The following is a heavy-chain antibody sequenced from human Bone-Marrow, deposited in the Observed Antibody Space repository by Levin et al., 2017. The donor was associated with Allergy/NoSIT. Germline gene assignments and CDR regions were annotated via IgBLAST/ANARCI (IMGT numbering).Heavy chain of an antibody. CDR3: ARDRIARVGATIHFGY. J-gene: IGHJ4*02. D-gene: IGHD1-26*01. Sequence: GESLKISCKASGYTFTSYGISWVRQAPGQGLEWMGWISAYNGNTNYAQKLQGRVTMTTDTSTSTAYMELRSLRSDDTAVYYCARDRIARVGATIHFGYWGQGTLVTVSS. CDR1: GYTFTSYG. CDR2: ISAYNGNT. V-gene: IGHV1-18*01.